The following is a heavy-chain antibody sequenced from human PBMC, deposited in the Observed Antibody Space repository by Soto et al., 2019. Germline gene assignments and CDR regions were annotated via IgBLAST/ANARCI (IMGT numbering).Heavy chain of an antibody. Sequence: QVQLVQSGAEVKKPGASVKVSCKASGYTFTTYGISWVRQAPGQGLEWMGWISAYNGNTNYAQKLQGRLTMTTDTSTSTAYMELRSLRSDDTAVYHCARDWAHNDFWSGYYHCDYWGQGTLVTVSS. V-gene: IGHV1-18*01. CDR2: ISAYNGNT. CDR3: ARDWAHNDFWSGYYHCDY. J-gene: IGHJ4*02. D-gene: IGHD3-3*01. CDR1: GYTFTTYG.